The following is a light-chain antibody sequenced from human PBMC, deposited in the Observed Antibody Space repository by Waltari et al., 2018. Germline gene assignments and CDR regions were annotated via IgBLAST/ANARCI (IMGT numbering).Light chain of an antibody. CDR2: EGS. Sequence: QSALTQPASVSGSPGPSTTISCTGTSSDVGSYNLVARYQHHPGKAPKLMIYEGSKRPSGISNRFSGSKSGNTASLTISGLQAEDEADYYCCSYAGGSTYWVFGGGTKLTVL. J-gene: IGLJ3*02. V-gene: IGLV2-23*01. CDR3: CSYAGGSTYWV. CDR1: SSDVGSYNL.